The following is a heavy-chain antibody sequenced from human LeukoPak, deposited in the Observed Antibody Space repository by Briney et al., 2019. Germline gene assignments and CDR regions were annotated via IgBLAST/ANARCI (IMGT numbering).Heavy chain of an antibody. Sequence: AGGSLRLSCVASGFTFSSFWMTWVRQAPGQGLEWVANIKQDGSEKYYVDSVKGRFTISRDNDKNSVFLEMNSLRAEDTAVYYCARVDPYDFWSGYSDLGWGLDVWGQGTTVTVSS. J-gene: IGHJ6*02. V-gene: IGHV3-7*03. CDR1: GFTFSSFW. CDR2: IKQDGSEK. D-gene: IGHD3-3*01. CDR3: ARVDPYDFWSGYSDLGWGLDV.